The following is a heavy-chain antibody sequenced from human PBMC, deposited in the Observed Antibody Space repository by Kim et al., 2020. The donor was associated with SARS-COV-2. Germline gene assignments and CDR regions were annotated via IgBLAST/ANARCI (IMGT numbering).Heavy chain of an antibody. D-gene: IGHD2-2*01. Sequence: SLRLSCAPSGLTFRNYGMHWVRQAPGKGLEWVADISYDGTIQYYGDSVEGRFTISRDNSKNTLYLQMNSLRLEDTAVYYCAKGPIAVVSGGKMWRDPWRQGTLVTVSS. V-gene: IGHV3-30*18. J-gene: IGHJ5*02. CDR1: GLTFRNYG. CDR3: AKGPIAVVSGGKMWRDP. CDR2: ISYDGTIQ.